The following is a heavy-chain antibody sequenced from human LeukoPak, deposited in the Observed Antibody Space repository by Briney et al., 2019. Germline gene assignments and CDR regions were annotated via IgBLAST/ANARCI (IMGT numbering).Heavy chain of an antibody. D-gene: IGHD3-9*01. CDR1: GYTLTELS. CDR3: ATNFRDRYYDILTGYYN. J-gene: IGHJ4*02. Sequence: EASVKVSCKVSGYTLTELSMHWVRQAPGKGLEWMGGFDPEDGETIYAQKFQGRVTMTEDTSTDTAYMELSSLRSEDTAVYYCATNFRDRYYDILTGYYNWGQGTLVTVSS. CDR2: FDPEDGET. V-gene: IGHV1-24*01.